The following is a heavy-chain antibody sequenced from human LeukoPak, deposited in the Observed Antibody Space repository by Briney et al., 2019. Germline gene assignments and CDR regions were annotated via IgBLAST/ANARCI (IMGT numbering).Heavy chain of an antibody. V-gene: IGHV3-7*01. D-gene: IGHD6-13*01. CDR3: ARDRSSWRTNAFDI. J-gene: IGHJ3*02. CDR1: GFTFSSYW. Sequence: GGSLRLSCITSGFTFSSYWMSWVRQAPGKGLEWVANIKQDGSEKYYVDSVKGRFTISRDNAKNSLYLQMNSLRAEDTAVYYCARDRSSWRTNAFDIWGQGTMVTVSS. CDR2: IKQDGSEK.